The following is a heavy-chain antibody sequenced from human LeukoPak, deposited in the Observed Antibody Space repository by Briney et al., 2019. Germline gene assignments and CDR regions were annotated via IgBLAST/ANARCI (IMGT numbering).Heavy chain of an antibody. J-gene: IGHJ4*02. CDR3: ARADLVGATWFFAY. CDR2: IYPGDSDT. V-gene: IGHV5-51*01. CDR1: GYSFPTYW. D-gene: IGHD1-26*01. Sequence: GESLKISCKGSGYSFPTYWIGWVRQMPGKGLEWMGIIYPGDSDTRYSPSFQGQITISVDKSISTAYLQWSTLKASDTAMYYCARADLVGATWFFAYWGQGTLVTVSP.